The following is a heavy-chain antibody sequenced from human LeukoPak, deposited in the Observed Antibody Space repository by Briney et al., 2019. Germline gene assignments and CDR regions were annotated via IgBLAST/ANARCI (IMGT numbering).Heavy chain of an antibody. J-gene: IGHJ4*02. CDR1: GFTFNTYW. CDR3: TTFYTRLTDY. D-gene: IGHD2/OR15-2a*01. CDR2: INQDGSEM. V-gene: IGHV3-7*05. Sequence: PGGSLRLSCAASGFTFNTYWINWVRQAPGKGLDWLASINQDGSEMYYVDSVKGRFTISRDNAKHSLYLQMNSLRAEDTAVYYCTTFYTRLTDYWGQGTLVTVSS.